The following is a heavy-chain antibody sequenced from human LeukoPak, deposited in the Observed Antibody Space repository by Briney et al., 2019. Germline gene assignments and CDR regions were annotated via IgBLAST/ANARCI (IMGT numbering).Heavy chain of an antibody. Sequence: SVKVSCKASGGTFSSYAISWVRQAPGQGLEWMGGIIPIFGTVNYAQKFQGRVTITADESTSTAYMELSSLRSEDTAVYYCARGKPRRRDGYNYPLDYWGQGTLVTVSS. CDR1: GGTFSSYA. CDR2: IIPIFGTV. J-gene: IGHJ4*02. CDR3: ARGKPRRRDGYNYPLDY. D-gene: IGHD5-24*01. V-gene: IGHV1-69*13.